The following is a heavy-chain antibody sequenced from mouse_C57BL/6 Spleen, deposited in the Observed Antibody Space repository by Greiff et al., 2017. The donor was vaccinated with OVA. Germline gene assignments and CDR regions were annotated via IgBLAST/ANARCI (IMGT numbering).Heavy chain of an antibody. CDR2: ISYDGSN. D-gene: IGHD2-1*01. Sequence: ESGPGLVKPSQSLSLTCSVTGYSITSGYYWNWIRQFPGNKLEWMGYISYDGSNNYNPSLKNRISITRDTSKNQFFLKLNSVTTEDTATYYCAGGDGNYNWCAYWGQGTLVTVSA. V-gene: IGHV3-6*01. J-gene: IGHJ3*01. CDR3: AGGDGNYNWCAY. CDR1: GYSITSGYY.